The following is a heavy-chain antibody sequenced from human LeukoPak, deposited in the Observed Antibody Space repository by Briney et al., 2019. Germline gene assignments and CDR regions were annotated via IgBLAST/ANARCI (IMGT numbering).Heavy chain of an antibody. CDR3: ARDPVGSSWSGGRY. D-gene: IGHD6-13*01. CDR1: GGSIIGSTSY. CDR2: INYSGST. Sequence: PSETLSLTCTVSGGSIIGSTSYWGWIRQPPGKGLDWIGIINYSGSTYYNPSLRSRVTISVDTSKNQFSLKLNSVTASDTAVYYCARDPVGSSWSGGRYWGQGTLVTVSS. V-gene: IGHV4-39*02. J-gene: IGHJ4*02.